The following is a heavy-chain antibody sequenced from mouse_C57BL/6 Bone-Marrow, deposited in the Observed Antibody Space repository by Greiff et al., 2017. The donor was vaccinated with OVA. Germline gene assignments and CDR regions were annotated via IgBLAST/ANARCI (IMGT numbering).Heavy chain of an antibody. J-gene: IGHJ3*01. V-gene: IGHV3-6*01. D-gene: IGHD6-1*01. CDR3: ARAKGLFFAY. CDR1: GYSITSGYY. Sequence: ESGPGLVKPSQSLSLTCSVTGYSITSGYYWNWIRQFPGNKLEWMGYISYDGSNNYNPSLKNRISITRDTSKNQFFLKLNSVTTEDTATYYCARAKGLFFAYWGQGTLVTVSA. CDR2: ISYDGSN.